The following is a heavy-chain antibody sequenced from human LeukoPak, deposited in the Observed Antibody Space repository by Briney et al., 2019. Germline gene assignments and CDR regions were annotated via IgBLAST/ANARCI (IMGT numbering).Heavy chain of an antibody. J-gene: IGHJ3*02. CDR3: ARGGITMVRGASFNHAFDI. V-gene: IGHV3-66*01. Sequence: GGSLRLSCAASGFTFSSNYMSWVRQAPGKGLEWVSVIYSGGSTYYADSVKGRFTISRDNSKNTLYLQMNSLRAEDTAVYYCARGGITMVRGASFNHAFDIWGQGTMVTVSS. CDR1: GFTFSSNY. D-gene: IGHD3-10*01. CDR2: IYSGGST.